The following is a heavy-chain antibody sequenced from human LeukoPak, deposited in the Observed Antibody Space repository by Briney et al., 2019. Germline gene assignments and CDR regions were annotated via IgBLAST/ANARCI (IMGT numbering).Heavy chain of an antibody. J-gene: IGHJ5*02. V-gene: IGHV1-18*01. CDR2: ISAYNGNT. D-gene: IGHD2-2*01. CDR3: ATAPYRRGLPAYFARGFDP. CDR1: GYTFTSYG. Sequence: GASVKVSCKASGYTFTSYGISWVRQAPGQGLEWMGRISAYNGNTNYAQKLQGRVTMTTDTSTSTAYMELRSLRSDDTAVYYCATAPYRRGLPAYFARGFDPWGQGTLVTVSS.